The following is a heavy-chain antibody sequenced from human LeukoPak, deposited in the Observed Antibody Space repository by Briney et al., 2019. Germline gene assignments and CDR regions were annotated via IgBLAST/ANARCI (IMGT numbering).Heavy chain of an antibody. CDR3: ARHDYYYGMDV. J-gene: IGHJ6*02. CDR1: GYRFTSSW. Sequence: GESLKISCKDSGYRFTSSWIGWLRQLPGKGLEWMGVIYPADSDTRYSPSFEGQVTISADKSNSTAYLQWSSLKASDTAMYYCARHDYYYGMDVWGQGTTVTVSS. V-gene: IGHV5-51*01. CDR2: IYPADSDT.